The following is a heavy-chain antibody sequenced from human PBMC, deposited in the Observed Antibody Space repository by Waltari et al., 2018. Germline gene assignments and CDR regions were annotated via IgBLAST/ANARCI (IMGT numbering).Heavy chain of an antibody. CDR3: ARLRVAVAGTGLDAFDI. D-gene: IGHD6-19*01. CDR1: GYSFTSYW. V-gene: IGHV5-51*03. Sequence: EVQLVQSGAEVKKPGESLKISCKGSGYSFTSYWIGWVRQMPGKGLEWMGVIYPGDSDTRYSPSCQGQVTISADKSISTAYLQWSSLKASDTAMYYCARLRVAVAGTGLDAFDIWGQGTMVTVSS. J-gene: IGHJ3*02. CDR2: IYPGDSDT.